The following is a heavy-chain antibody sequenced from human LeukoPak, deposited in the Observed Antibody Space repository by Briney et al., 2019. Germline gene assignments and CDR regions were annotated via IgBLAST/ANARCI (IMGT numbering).Heavy chain of an antibody. V-gene: IGHV4-39*01. J-gene: IGHJ5*02. CDR1: GDSLRNNY. D-gene: IGHD3-10*01. Sequence: PSETLSLTCSVSGDSLRNNYWSWIRQPPGKGLEWIGSIYYSGSTYYNPSLKSRVTISVDTSKNQFSLKLSSVTAADTAVYYCARLGITMVRGVTDWFDPWGQGTLVTVSS. CDR3: ARLGITMVRGVTDWFDP. CDR2: IYYSGST.